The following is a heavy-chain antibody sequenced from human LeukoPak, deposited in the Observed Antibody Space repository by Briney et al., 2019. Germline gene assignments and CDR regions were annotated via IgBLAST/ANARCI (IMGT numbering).Heavy chain of an antibody. CDR3: ARDCSGGSCYGDY. Sequence: ASVKVSCKASGYTFTAHFIHWVRLAPGRGLEWTGWINPNSGDTNYAQNFQGRVTMTRDTSISTAYMELSRLRSDDTAVYYCARDCSGGSCYGDYWGQGTLVTVSS. J-gene: IGHJ4*02. V-gene: IGHV1-2*02. CDR2: INPNSGDT. D-gene: IGHD2-15*01. CDR1: GYTFTAHF.